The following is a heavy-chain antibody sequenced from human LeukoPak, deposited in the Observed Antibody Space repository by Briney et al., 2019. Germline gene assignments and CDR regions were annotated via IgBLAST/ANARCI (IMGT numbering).Heavy chain of an antibody. V-gene: IGHV4-59*01. Sequence: SETLSLTCTVSGGSISSYYWSWIRQPPGKGLEWIGYIYYSGSTNYNPSLKSRVTISVDTSKNQFSLKLSSVTAADTAVYYCARNPFSFDYWGQGTLVTVSS. CDR2: IYYSGST. D-gene: IGHD3-3*02. J-gene: IGHJ4*02. CDR3: ARNPFSFDY. CDR1: GGSISSYY.